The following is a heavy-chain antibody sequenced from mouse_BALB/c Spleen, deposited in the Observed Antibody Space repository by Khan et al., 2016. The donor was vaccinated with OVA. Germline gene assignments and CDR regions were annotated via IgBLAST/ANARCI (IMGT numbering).Heavy chain of an antibody. CDR2: INTYTGEP. J-gene: IGHJ1*01. Sequence: QIQLVQSGPELKKPGETVKISCKASGYTFTNYGMNWVKQAPGKGLKWTGWINTYTGEPTYTDDFKGRFAFSLETSASTAYLQINNLKNEDMATYFCARGASYWYFDVWGAGTTVTVSS. CDR1: GYTFTNYG. V-gene: IGHV9-1*02. CDR3: ARGASYWYFDV.